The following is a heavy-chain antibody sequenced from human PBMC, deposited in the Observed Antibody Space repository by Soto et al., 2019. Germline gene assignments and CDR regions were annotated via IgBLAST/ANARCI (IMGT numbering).Heavy chain of an antibody. CDR2: IDPSDSQT. CDR1: GYSFAGYW. Sequence: GESLKISCKGSGYSFAGYWITWVRQKPGKGLEWMGRIDPSDSQTYYSPSFRGHVTISVTKSITTVFLQWSSLRASDTAMYYCARQIYDSDTGPNFQYYFDSWCQGTPVTVSS. D-gene: IGHD3-22*01. J-gene: IGHJ4*02. V-gene: IGHV5-10-1*01. CDR3: ARQIYDSDTGPNFQYYFDS.